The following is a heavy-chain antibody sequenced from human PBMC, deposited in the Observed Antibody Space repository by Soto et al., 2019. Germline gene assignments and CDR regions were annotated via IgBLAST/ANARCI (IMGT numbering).Heavy chain of an antibody. D-gene: IGHD4-4*01. CDR3: ARAGVSYHLPSYTYSNNV. J-gene: IGHJ6*02. CDR2: IYYSGST. V-gene: IGHV4-31*03. Sequence: SETLSLTCTVSGGSISSGGYYWSWIRQHPGKGLEWIGYIYYSGSTYYNPSLKSRVTISVDTSKNQFSLKLSSVTAADTAVYYCARAGVSYHLPSYTYSNNVWRQGTTVTAAS. CDR1: GGSISSGGYY.